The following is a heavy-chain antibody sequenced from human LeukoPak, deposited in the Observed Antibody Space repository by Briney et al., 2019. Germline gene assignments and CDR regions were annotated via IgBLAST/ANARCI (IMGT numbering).Heavy chain of an antibody. D-gene: IGHD3-3*01. J-gene: IGHJ6*02. Sequence: SETLSLTCTVSGGSVSSGSYYWRWIRQPPGKGLEWIVYIYYSGSTNYNPSLKSRVTISVDTSKNQFSLKLSSVTAADTAVYYCARSYYDFWSGYYTGVGYYYYYGMDVWGQGTTVTVSS. CDR1: GGSVSSGSYY. V-gene: IGHV4-61*01. CDR3: ARSYYDFWSGYYTGVGYYYYYGMDV. CDR2: IYYSGST.